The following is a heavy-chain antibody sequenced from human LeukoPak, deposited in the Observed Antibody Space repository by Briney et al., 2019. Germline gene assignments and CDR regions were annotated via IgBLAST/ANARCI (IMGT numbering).Heavy chain of an antibody. CDR2: IYHSGST. CDR1: GGSIGSNNW. Sequence: SETLSLTCAVSGGSIGSNNWWSWVRQPPGKGLEWIGEIYHSGSTNYNPSLKSRVTISVDKSKNQFSLELTSVTAADTAVYYCARYGSGSYIDYWGQGTLVTVSS. CDR3: ARYGSGSYIDY. J-gene: IGHJ4*02. V-gene: IGHV4-4*02. D-gene: IGHD3-10*01.